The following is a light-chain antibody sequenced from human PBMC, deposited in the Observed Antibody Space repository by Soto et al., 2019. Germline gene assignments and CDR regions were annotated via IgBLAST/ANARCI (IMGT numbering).Light chain of an antibody. Sequence: QSALTQPASVSGSPGQSITISCTGTSSDVSGYNYVSWYQQHPGKAPKLMIYEVSNRPSGVSNRFSGSKSGNTASLTISGLQAEDEADYYCTSKTSSTYVVFGGGTQLTVL. V-gene: IGLV2-14*01. CDR2: EVS. CDR3: TSKTSSTYVV. J-gene: IGLJ2*01. CDR1: SSDVSGYNY.